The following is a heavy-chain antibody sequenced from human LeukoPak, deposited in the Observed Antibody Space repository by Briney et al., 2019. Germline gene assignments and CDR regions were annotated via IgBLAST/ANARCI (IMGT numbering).Heavy chain of an antibody. CDR3: ARNYLGTSFDY. V-gene: IGHV1-46*01. J-gene: IGHJ4*02. Sequence: ASVKVSCKASGYTFSVYGITWVRQAPGQGLEWMGIINPSGGSTSYAQKFQGRVTMTRDMSTSTVYMELSSLRSEDTAVYYCARNYLGTSFDYWGQGTLVTVSS. CDR1: GYTFSVYG. CDR2: INPSGGST. D-gene: IGHD4-23*01.